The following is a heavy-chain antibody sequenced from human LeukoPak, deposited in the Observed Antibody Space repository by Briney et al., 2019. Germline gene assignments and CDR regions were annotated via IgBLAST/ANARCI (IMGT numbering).Heavy chain of an antibody. CDR1: GYSFTSYW. J-gene: IGHJ4*02. CDR2: IYPGDSDT. V-gene: IGHV5-51*01. D-gene: IGHD5-18*01. Sequence: GESLKISXKGSGYSFTSYWIGWVLQMPGKGLEWMGIIYPGDSDTRYSPSFQGQVTISADKSISTAYLQWSSLTASDTAMYYCARLPGAPEDTAMVRVFPGVDYWGQGTLVTVSS. CDR3: ARLPGAPEDTAMVRVFPGVDY.